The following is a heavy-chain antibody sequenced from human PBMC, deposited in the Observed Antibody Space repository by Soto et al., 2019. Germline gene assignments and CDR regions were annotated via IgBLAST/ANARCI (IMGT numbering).Heavy chain of an antibody. CDR2: IGISSSYI. J-gene: IGHJ3*02. CDR3: TSTMAGAFDI. CDR1: EFTFSSYS. V-gene: IGHV3-21*01. Sequence: EVQLVESGGGLVKPGGSLRLSCAASEFTFSSYSMNWVRQAPGKGLEWVSSIGISSSYIYYAASVKGRFIISRDNAKNSLYLQMNSLRAEDTAVYYCTSTMAGAFDIWGQGTMVTVSS. D-gene: IGHD3-10*01.